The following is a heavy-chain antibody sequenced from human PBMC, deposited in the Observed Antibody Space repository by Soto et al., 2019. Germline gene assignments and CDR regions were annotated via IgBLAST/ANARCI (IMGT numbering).Heavy chain of an antibody. CDR1: GYTFTSYG. D-gene: IGHD2-15*01. CDR3: ARGPDIVVVYPNVPLSPYYYYYYMGV. V-gene: IGHV1-18*01. J-gene: IGHJ6*03. Sequence: ASVKVSCKASGYTFTSYGISWVRQAPGQGLEWMGWISAYNGNTNYAQKLQGRVTMTTDTSTSTAYMELRSLRSDDTAVYYCARGPDIVVVYPNVPLSPYYYYYYMGVWGKGTTVTVSS. CDR2: ISAYNGNT.